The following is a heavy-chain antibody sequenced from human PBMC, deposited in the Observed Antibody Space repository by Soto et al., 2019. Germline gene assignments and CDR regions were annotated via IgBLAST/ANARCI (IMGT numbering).Heavy chain of an antibody. V-gene: IGHV3-64*01. D-gene: IGHD3-10*02. J-gene: IGHJ6*01. Sequence: LRLPCAASGFTLSGYSMGWVRQARGKGGEYVAGMNSKGVVTYDATSVQDRFTIYRDKSKNTVDLQMGSLRHEGVAVYYCARHVRPEFHFMEVWGKGNPVPVSS. CDR3: ARHVRPEFHFMEV. CDR2: MNSKGVVT. CDR1: GFTLSGYS.